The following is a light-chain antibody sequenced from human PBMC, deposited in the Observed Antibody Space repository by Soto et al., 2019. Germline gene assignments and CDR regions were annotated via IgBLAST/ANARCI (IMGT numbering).Light chain of an antibody. J-gene: IGLJ2*01. V-gene: IGLV2-14*01. CDR1: SSDIGGYNH. Sequence: QSALTQPASVSGSPGQSIALSCTGTSSDIGGYNHVSWYQQHPDKAPKLLIFEVSNRPSGVSNRFSGSKSGKTASLTISGLQAEDEADYYCSSFTSFGTVVFGGGTKVTVL. CDR2: EVS. CDR3: SSFTSFGTVV.